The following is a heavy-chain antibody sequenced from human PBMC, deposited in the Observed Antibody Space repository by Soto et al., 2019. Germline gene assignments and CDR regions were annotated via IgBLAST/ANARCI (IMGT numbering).Heavy chain of an antibody. CDR3: ARNRQGLLWFGVTYYFDY. D-gene: IGHD3-10*01. Sequence: SETLSLTCTVSGGSISSGGYYWSWIRQHPGKGLEWIGEIYHSGSTNYNPSLKSRVTISVDTSKNQFSLKLSSVTAADTAVYYCARNRQGLLWFGVTYYFDYWGQGTLVTVSS. CDR1: GGSISSGGYY. CDR2: IYHSGST. V-gene: IGHV4-39*07. J-gene: IGHJ4*02.